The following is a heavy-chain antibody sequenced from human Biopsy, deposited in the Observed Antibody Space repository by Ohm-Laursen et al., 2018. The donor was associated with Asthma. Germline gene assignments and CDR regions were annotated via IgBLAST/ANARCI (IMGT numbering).Heavy chain of an antibody. CDR2: INAGNGNT. CDR1: GYTFISYA. CDR3: ARTYYDFLTGQVNDAFAM. V-gene: IGHV1-3*01. J-gene: IGHJ3*02. D-gene: IGHD3-9*01. Sequence: SVKVSCKASGYTFISYAIHWVRQAPGQRLEWMGWINAGNGNTKYSQKFQGRVTITRDTSASTAYMELSSLRSEDTAAYYCARTYYDFLTGQVNDAFAMWGQGTMVTVSS.